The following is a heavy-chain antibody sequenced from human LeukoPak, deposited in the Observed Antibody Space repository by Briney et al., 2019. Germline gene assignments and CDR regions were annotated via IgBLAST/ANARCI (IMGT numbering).Heavy chain of an antibody. D-gene: IGHD2-21*01. CDR3: ANAAILYYYYYMDV. CDR2: ISGSGGST. CDR1: GFTFSSYG. J-gene: IGHJ6*03. V-gene: IGHV3-23*01. Sequence: GGSLRLSCAASGFTFSSYGMSWVRQAPEKGLEWVSAISGSGGSTYYADSVKGRFTISRDNSKNTLYLQMNSLRAEDTAVYYCANAAILYYYYYMDVWGKGTTVTISS.